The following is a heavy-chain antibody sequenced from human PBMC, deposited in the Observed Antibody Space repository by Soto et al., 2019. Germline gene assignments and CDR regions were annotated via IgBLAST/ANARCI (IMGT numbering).Heavy chain of an antibody. Sequence: PGGSLRLSCAASGFTFSSYAMHWVRQAPGKGLEWVAVISYDGSNKYYADSVKGRFTISRDNSKNTLYLQMNSLRAEDTAVYYCARGTGRRTSTTINPRIDIWGQGTMVTVSS. V-gene: IGHV3-30-3*01. CDR1: GFTFSSYA. J-gene: IGHJ3*02. D-gene: IGHD1-1*01. CDR3: ARGTGRRTSTTINPRIDI. CDR2: ISYDGSNK.